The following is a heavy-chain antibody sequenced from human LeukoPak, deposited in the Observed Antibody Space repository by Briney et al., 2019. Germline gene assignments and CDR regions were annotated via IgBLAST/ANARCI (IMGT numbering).Heavy chain of an antibody. CDR2: IRGSGGTT. J-gene: IGHJ3*02. CDR1: GFTFSSYA. CDR3: ARDETGLWAGAFDI. D-gene: IGHD1-1*01. V-gene: IGHV3-23*01. Sequence: GGSLRLSCAASGFTFSSYAMYWVRQAPGKGLEWVSTIRGSGGTTYYADSVKGRFTISRDNSKNTLYLQMNSLRAEDTAVYYCARDETGLWAGAFDIWGQGTMVTVSS.